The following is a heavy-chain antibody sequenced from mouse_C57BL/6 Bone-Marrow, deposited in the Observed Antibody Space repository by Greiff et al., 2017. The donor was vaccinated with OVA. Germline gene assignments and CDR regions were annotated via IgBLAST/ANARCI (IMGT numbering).Heavy chain of an antibody. CDR1: GFSFNTYA. J-gene: IGHJ2*01. CDR2: IRSKSNNYAT. D-gene: IGHD2-4*01. Sequence: EVQLVESGGGLVQPKGSLKLSCAASGFSFNTYAMNWVRQAPGKGLEWVARIRSKSNNYATYYADSVKDRFTISRDDSESMLYLQMNNVKTEDTAMYYCVRQGLRRAFDYWGQGTTLTVSS. CDR3: VRQGLRRAFDY. V-gene: IGHV10-1*01.